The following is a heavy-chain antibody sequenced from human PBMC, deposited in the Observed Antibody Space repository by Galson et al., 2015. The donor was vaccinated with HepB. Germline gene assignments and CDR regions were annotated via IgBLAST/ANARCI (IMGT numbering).Heavy chain of an antibody. CDR3: ARALYYDFWSGYYFWFDP. CDR2: IKQDGSEK. Sequence: SLRLSCAASGFTFSSYWMSWVRQAPGKGLEWVANIKQDGSEKYYVDSVKGRFTISRDNAKNSLYLQMNSLRAEDTAVYYCARALYYDFWSGYYFWFDPWGQGTLVTVSS. D-gene: IGHD3-3*01. J-gene: IGHJ5*02. V-gene: IGHV3-7*01. CDR1: GFTFSSYW.